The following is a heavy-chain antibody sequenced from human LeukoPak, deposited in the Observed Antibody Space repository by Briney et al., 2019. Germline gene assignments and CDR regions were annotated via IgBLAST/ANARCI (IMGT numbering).Heavy chain of an antibody. Sequence: GGSLRLSCAASGFTFNNAWMSWVRQAPGKGLEWVATVLGSGVPTYYADSVQGRSTISRDNSKNTLYLQMSSLRAEDTAIYYCAKDPNGDYIGTFDIWGQGTTVIVS. CDR3: AKDPNGDYIGTFDI. V-gene: IGHV3-23*01. D-gene: IGHD4-17*01. CDR2: VLGSGVPT. CDR1: GFTFNNAW. J-gene: IGHJ3*02.